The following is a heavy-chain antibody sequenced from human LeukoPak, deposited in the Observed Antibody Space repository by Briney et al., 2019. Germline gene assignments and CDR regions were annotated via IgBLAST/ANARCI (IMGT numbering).Heavy chain of an antibody. V-gene: IGHV4-34*01. Sequence: SGTLSLTCAVYGGSFSGYYWSWIRQPPGKGLEWIGEINHSGSTNYNPSLKSRVTISVDTSKNQFSLKLSSVTAADTAVYYCARAYYDFWSGYYTPSNFDYWGQGTLVTVSS. D-gene: IGHD3-3*01. J-gene: IGHJ4*02. CDR1: GGSFSGYY. CDR3: ARAYYDFWSGYYTPSNFDY. CDR2: INHSGST.